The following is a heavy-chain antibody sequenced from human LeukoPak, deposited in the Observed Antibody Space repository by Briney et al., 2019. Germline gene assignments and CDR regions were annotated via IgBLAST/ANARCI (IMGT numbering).Heavy chain of an antibody. D-gene: IGHD2-15*01. CDR3: ARGPHCSGGSCYSVSDY. Sequence: PSETLSLTCTVSGDSMSSGSYYWSWIRQPAGRGLEWIGRIYNGGSTNYNPSLKSRVTISLDTSKNQFSLKLTSATAADTAVYYCARGPHCSGGSCYSVSDYWGQGTLVAVSS. V-gene: IGHV4-61*02. CDR1: GDSMSSGSYY. J-gene: IGHJ4*02. CDR2: IYNGGST.